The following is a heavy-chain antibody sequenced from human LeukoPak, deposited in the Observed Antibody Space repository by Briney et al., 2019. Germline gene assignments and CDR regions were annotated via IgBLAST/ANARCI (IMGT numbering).Heavy chain of an antibody. CDR3: ARYPSTYYYDSSGSHRPQRGYYYYYGMDV. CDR1: GFTFSSYA. D-gene: IGHD3-22*01. V-gene: IGHV3-30-3*01. J-gene: IGHJ6*02. Sequence: QPGRSLRLSCAASGFTFSSYAMHWVRQAPGKGLEWVAVISYDGSNKYYADSVKGRFTISRDNSKNTLYLQMNSLRAEDTAVYYCARYPSTYYYDSSGSHRPQRGYYYYYGMDVWGQGTTVTVSS. CDR2: ISYDGSNK.